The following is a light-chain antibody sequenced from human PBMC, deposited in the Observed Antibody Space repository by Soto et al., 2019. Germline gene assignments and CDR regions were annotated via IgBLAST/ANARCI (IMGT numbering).Light chain of an antibody. Sequence: EIVLTQSQGTLYLSPCERASLFFSARQSVGSSYLAWYQQNPGRAPRLLIYGASRRATGIPDRFSGSGSGTDFTLTISRLEPEDFAMYYCQQIDSSPWTFGQGTKVDI. CDR1: QSVGSSY. CDR3: QQIDSSPWT. CDR2: GAS. V-gene: IGKV3-20*01. J-gene: IGKJ1*01.